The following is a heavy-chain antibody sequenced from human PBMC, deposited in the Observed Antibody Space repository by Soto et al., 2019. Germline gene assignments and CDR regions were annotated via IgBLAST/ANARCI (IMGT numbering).Heavy chain of an antibody. Sequence: QVQLVQSGAEVKKSGASVKVSCKASGYTFTGYYMHWVRQAPGQGLEWMGWINPNSGGTNYAQKFQGWVTMTRGTAISTVYMALSRLRSDDTAVYYCATSGASIAVAGETEYYFDYWGQGALGTVSA. CDR2: INPNSGGT. CDR3: ATSGASIAVAGETEYYFDY. V-gene: IGHV1-2*04. CDR1: GYTFTGYY. J-gene: IGHJ4*02. D-gene: IGHD6-19*01.